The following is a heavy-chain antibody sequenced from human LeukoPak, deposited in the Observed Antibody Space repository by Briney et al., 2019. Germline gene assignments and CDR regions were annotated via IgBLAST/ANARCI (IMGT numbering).Heavy chain of an antibody. V-gene: IGHV1-69*13. Sequence: ASVKVSCKASGGTFSSYAISWVRQAPGQGLEWMGGIIPIFGTANYAQKFQGRVTITADESTSTAYMELSSLRSEDTAVYYCARGTPAFRVAYYFDYWGQGTLVTVSS. CDR3: ARGTPAFRVAYYFDY. CDR2: IIPIFGTA. D-gene: IGHD3-3*02. J-gene: IGHJ4*02. CDR1: GGTFSSYA.